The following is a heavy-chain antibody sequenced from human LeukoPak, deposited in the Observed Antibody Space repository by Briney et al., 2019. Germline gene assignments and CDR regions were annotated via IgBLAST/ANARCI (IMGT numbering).Heavy chain of an antibody. J-gene: IGHJ4*02. CDR3: AKDASYSSSWYNY. V-gene: IGHV3-23*01. Sequence: GGSLRLSCAASGFTFSTYAMSWVRQAPGKGLEWVSAISGSGGSTYYADSVKGRFTISRDNSKDTLYLQMNSLRAEDTAVYYCAKDASYSSSWYNYWGQGTQVTVSS. CDR1: GFTFSTYA. D-gene: IGHD6-13*01. CDR2: ISGSGGST.